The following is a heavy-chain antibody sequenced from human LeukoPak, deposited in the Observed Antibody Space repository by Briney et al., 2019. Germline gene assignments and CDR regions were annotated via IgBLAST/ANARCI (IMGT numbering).Heavy chain of an antibody. J-gene: IGHJ4*02. CDR2: INHSGST. CDR1: GGSFSGHY. V-gene: IGHV4-34*01. D-gene: IGHD3-9*01. CDR3: ASPSLTGPDY. Sequence: SETLSLTCAVYGGSFSGHYWSWIRQPPGKGLEWIGEINHSGSTNYNPSLKSRVTISVDTSKNQFSLKLSSVTAADTAVYYCASPSLTGPDYWGQGTLVTVSS.